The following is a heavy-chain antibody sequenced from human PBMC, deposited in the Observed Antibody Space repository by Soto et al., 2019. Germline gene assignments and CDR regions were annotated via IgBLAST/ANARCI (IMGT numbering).Heavy chain of an antibody. D-gene: IGHD1-26*01. Sequence: GESLKISCKGSGYSFTSYWIGWVRQMPGKGLEWMGIIYPGDSDTRYSPSFQGQVTISADKSISTAYLQGSSLKASDTAMYYCARGGSSPLHSLYNWFEPWGQGTQVSVTS. CDR3: ARGGSSPLHSLYNWFEP. V-gene: IGHV5-51*01. J-gene: IGHJ5*02. CDR2: IYPGDSDT. CDR1: GYSFTSYW.